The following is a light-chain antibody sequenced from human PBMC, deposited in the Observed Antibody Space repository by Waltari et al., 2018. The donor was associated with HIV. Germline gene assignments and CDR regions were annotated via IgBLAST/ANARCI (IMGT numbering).Light chain of an antibody. CDR2: GSN. CDR3: ASWDDSLSGRV. Sequence: QSVLTQSPSASGTPGQRVTISCSGSSSNIGSNYVYWYQQLPGTAPKLLIYGSNQRPPGVPDRFSGPKSGTSASLAISGLRSEDEADYYCASWDDSLSGRVFGGGTKLTVL. V-gene: IGLV1-47*01. CDR1: SSNIGSNY. J-gene: IGLJ3*02.